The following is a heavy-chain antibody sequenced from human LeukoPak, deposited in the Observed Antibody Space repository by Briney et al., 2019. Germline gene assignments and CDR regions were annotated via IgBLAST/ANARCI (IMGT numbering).Heavy chain of an antibody. CDR2: IYTSGST. CDR3: ARRRDGYNAFDY. J-gene: IGHJ4*02. D-gene: IGHD5-24*01. V-gene: IGHV4-4*09. Sequence: SETLSLTCTVSGGSISSYYWSWIRQPPEKGLEWIGYIYTSGSTNYNPSLKSRVTISVDTSKNQFSLKLSSVTAADTAVYYCARRRDGYNAFDYWGQGTLVTVSS. CDR1: GGSISSYY.